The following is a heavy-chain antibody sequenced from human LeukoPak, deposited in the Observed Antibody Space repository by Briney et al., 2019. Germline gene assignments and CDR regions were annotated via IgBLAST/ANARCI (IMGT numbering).Heavy chain of an antibody. Sequence: PGGSLRLSCAASGFTFSSYAMSWVRQAPGKGLEWVSAISGSGGSTYYADSVKGRFTISRDNSKNTLYLQMNSLRAEDTAVYYCAKKPVYGIVVVPGATYYFDYWGQGTLVTVSS. J-gene: IGHJ4*02. D-gene: IGHD3-22*01. V-gene: IGHV3-23*01. CDR3: AKKPVYGIVVVPGATYYFDY. CDR2: ISGSGGST. CDR1: GFTFSSYA.